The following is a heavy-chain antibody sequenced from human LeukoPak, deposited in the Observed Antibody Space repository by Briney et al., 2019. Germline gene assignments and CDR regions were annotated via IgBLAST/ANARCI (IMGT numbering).Heavy chain of an antibody. Sequence: GGSPRLSCAASGFTFSTYCMHWVRQAPGKGPMWVSRICPDGTVTNYADSVKARFIISRDNARNTVYLQMNSLRVEDTAVYYCVRGRERLTAMDLYYFDYWGQGTLVTVSS. CDR2: ICPDGTVT. V-gene: IGHV3-74*01. CDR1: GFTFSTYC. D-gene: IGHD5-18*01. CDR3: VRGRERLTAMDLYYFDY. J-gene: IGHJ4*02.